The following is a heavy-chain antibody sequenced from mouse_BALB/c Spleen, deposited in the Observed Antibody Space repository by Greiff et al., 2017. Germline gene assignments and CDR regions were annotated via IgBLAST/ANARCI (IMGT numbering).Heavy chain of an antibody. CDR3: ARGSSYWYFDV. D-gene: IGHD1-1*01. CDR2: IDPYNGGT. V-gene: IGHV1S135*01. CDR1: GYAFTSYN. J-gene: IGHJ1*01. Sequence: VQLKQSGPELVKPGASVKVSCKASGYAFTSYNMYWVKQSHGKSLEWIGYIDPYNGGTSYNQKFKGKATLTVDKSSSTAYMHLNSLTSEDSAVYYCARGSSYWYFDVWGAGTTVTVSS.